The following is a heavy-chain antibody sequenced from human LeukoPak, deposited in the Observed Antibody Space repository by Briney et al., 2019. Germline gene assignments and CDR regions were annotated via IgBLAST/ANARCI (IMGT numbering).Heavy chain of an antibody. Sequence: ASVKVSCKASGYTFTGYYMHWVRQAPGQGLEWMGWINPNSGGTNYAQKFQGRVTMTRDTSISTAYMELSRLRSDDTAVYYCAREALYCSGGSCYHIDAFYIWGQGTMVTVSS. V-gene: IGHV1-2*02. CDR3: AREALYCSGGSCYHIDAFYI. CDR1: GYTFTGYY. D-gene: IGHD2-15*01. J-gene: IGHJ3*02. CDR2: INPNSGGT.